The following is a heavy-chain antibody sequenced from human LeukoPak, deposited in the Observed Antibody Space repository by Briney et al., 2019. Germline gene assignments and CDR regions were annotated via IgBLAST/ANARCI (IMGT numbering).Heavy chain of an antibody. J-gene: IGHJ4*02. Sequence: GGSLRLSCAASGFTFSSYAMSWVRQAPGKGLEWVSATSGSGGSTYYADSVKGRFTISRDNSKNTLFLQMNSLRAEDTAVYYCAKGSVYDYVWGSHRTYYFDYWGQGTLVTVSS. CDR3: AKGSVYDYVWGSHRTYYFDY. V-gene: IGHV3-23*01. CDR1: GFTFSSYA. D-gene: IGHD3-16*02. CDR2: TSGSGGST.